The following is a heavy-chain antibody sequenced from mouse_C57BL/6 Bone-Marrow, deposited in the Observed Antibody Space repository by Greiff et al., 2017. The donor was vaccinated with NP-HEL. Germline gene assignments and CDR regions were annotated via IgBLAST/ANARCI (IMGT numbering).Heavy chain of an antibody. J-gene: IGHJ1*03. CDR3: ARGPYDYDVDWYFDV. D-gene: IGHD2-4*01. CDR2: IDPSDSYT. V-gene: IGHV1-69*01. Sequence: QVQLQQPGAELVVPGASVKLSCKASGYTFTSYWMHWVKQRPGQGLEWIGEIDPSDSYTNYNQKFKGKSTLTVDKSSSTAYMQLSSLTSEDSAVYYCARGPYDYDVDWYFDVWGTGTTVTVSS. CDR1: GYTFTSYW.